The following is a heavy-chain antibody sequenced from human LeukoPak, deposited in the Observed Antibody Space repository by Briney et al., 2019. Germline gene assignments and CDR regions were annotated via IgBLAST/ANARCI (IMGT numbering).Heavy chain of an antibody. CDR2: INPNSRGT. V-gene: IGHV1-2*02. CDR3: ARSTSTVTRYMDV. J-gene: IGHJ6*03. D-gene: IGHD4-17*01. Sequence: ASVKVSCKASGYTFTGYYMHWVRQAPGQGLEWMGWINPNSRGTNYAQKFQGRVTMTRDTSISTAYMELSRLRSDDTAVYYCARSTSTVTRYMDVWGKGTTVTVSS. CDR1: GYTFTGYY.